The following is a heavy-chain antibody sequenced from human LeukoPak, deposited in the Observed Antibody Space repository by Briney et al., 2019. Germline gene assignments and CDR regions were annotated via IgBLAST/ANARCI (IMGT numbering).Heavy chain of an antibody. Sequence: GASVKVSCKASGYTFTSYYMHWVRQAPGQGLEWMGIINPSGGSTSYAQKFQGRVTMTRNTSISTAYMELGSLRSEDTAVYYCARGRRPNYYDSSGYSDYWGQGTLVTVSS. V-gene: IGHV1-46*01. D-gene: IGHD3-22*01. CDR1: GYTFTSYY. J-gene: IGHJ4*02. CDR2: INPSGGST. CDR3: ARGRRPNYYDSSGYSDY.